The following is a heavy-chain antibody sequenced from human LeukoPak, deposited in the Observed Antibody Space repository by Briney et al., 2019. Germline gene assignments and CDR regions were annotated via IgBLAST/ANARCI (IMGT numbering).Heavy chain of an antibody. CDR3: ARLVVSSWYPAVLLGRDY. CDR1: GGSISGSSYY. CDR2: IYYSGST. V-gene: IGHV4-39*01. Sequence: SETLSLTCTVSGGSISGSSYYWGWIRQPPGKGLEWIGSIYYSGSTYYNPSLKSRVTISVDTSKNQFSLKLSSVTAADTAVYYCARLVVSSWYPAVLLGRDYWGQGTLVTVSS. J-gene: IGHJ4*02. D-gene: IGHD6-13*01.